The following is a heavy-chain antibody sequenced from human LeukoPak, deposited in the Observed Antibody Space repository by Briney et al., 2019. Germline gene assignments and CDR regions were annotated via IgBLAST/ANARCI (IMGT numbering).Heavy chain of an antibody. CDR1: GFTFDDCA. J-gene: IGHJ4*02. D-gene: IGHD1-1*01. Sequence: GRSLRLSCAASGFTFDDCAMHWVRQAPGKGLEWVSGISWNSGSIGYADSVKGRFTISRDNAKNFLYLQMNSLRAEDTALYYCAKDEESTTGTTAGGIDYWGQGTLVTVSS. V-gene: IGHV3-9*01. CDR2: ISWNSGSI. CDR3: AKDEESTTGTTAGGIDY.